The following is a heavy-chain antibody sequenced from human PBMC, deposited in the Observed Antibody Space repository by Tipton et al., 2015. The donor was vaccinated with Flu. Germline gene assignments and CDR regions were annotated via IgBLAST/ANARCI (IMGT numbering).Heavy chain of an antibody. D-gene: IGHD3/OR15-3a*01. J-gene: IGHJ6*02. CDR2: IYSDANT. CDR3: ARTLIPDYYYNYGMDV. V-gene: IGHV3-NL1*01. Sequence: QVQLVQSGGGVVQPGRSLRLSCAASGFTFSSYAMHWVRQAPGKGLEWVSVIYSDANTYYADSVKGRFTISRDNSKNTLYLQMNSLRVEDTAVYYCARTLIPDYYYNYGMDVWGQGTTVTVSS. CDR1: GFTFSSYA.